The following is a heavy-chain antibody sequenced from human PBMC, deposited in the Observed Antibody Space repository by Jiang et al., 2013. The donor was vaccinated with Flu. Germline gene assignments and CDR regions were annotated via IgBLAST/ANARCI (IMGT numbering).Heavy chain of an antibody. V-gene: IGHV5-51*03. CDR1: GYSFTSYW. Sequence: GAEVKKPGESLKISCKGSGYSFTSYWIGWVRQMPGKGLEWMGIIYPGDSDTRYSPSFQGQVTISADKSISTAYLQWSSLKASDTAMYYCARVEMATMRGLGAFDIWGQGTMVTVSS. CDR2: IYPGDSDT. J-gene: IGHJ3*02. D-gene: IGHD5-24*01. CDR3: ARVEMATMRGLGAFDI.